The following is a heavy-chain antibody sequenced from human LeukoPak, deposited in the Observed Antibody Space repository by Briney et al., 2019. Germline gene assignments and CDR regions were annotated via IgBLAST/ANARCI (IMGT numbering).Heavy chain of an antibody. CDR3: ANLSMVTPFDY. CDR2: ISWEVGGT. CDR1: VVTLAVYT. V-gene: IGHV3-43*01. D-gene: IGHD4-17*01. J-gene: IGHJ4*02. Sequence: GGSLRLSCAPSVVTLAVYTMYAVRATPGRGVGCGSLISWEVGGTYYADSVKGRCTISREKSINSLYLQMNSRRAEDSALYYCANLSMVTPFDYWGQGTLVTVSS.